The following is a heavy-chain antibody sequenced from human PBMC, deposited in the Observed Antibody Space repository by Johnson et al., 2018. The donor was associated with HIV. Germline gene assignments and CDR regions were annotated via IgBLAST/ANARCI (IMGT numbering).Heavy chain of an antibody. CDR3: ARAGVGAGAFDI. V-gene: IGHV3-13*01. Sequence: VQLVESGGGVVQPGRSLRLSCAVSGFTFSSYDMHWVRQATGKGLEWVSAIGTAGDTYYPGSVKGRFTISRENAKNSLYLQMNSLRAGDTAVYYCARAGVGAGAFDIWGQGTMVTVSS. CDR2: IGTAGDT. D-gene: IGHD1-26*01. J-gene: IGHJ3*02. CDR1: GFTFSSYD.